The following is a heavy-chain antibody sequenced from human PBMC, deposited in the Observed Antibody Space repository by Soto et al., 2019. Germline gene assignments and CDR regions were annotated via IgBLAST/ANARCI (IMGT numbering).Heavy chain of an antibody. V-gene: IGHV4-59*01. Sequence: TLSLTCTVSGGSISSNYWTWIRQPPGKGLEWIGYVYNSGSTNYNPSLKSRVTISEDTSKSQFSLKVNSMTAADTAVYYCARYRREAVAGYTLDNWGQGILVTVS. J-gene: IGHJ4*02. CDR2: VYNSGST. D-gene: IGHD6-13*01. CDR1: GGSISSNY. CDR3: ARYRREAVAGYTLDN.